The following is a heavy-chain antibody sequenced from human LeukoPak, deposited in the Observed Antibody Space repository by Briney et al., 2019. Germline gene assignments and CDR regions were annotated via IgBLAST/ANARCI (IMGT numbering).Heavy chain of an antibody. Sequence: GGSLRLSCAASGFTFSSYWMHWVRQAPGKGPVWVSRINSDGSSTSYADSVKGRFTISRDNSKNTLYLQMNSLRAEDTAVYYCAKDRSITPSADYWGQGTLVTVSS. V-gene: IGHV3-74*01. CDR2: INSDGSST. J-gene: IGHJ4*02. D-gene: IGHD3-10*01. CDR3: AKDRSITPSADY. CDR1: GFTFSSYW.